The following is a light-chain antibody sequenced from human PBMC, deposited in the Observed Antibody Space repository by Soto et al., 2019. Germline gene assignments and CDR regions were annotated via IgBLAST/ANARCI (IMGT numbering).Light chain of an antibody. V-gene: IGLV7-43*01. CDR1: TGAVTGDNY. CDR3: LINYGGAAV. J-gene: IGLJ2*01. Sequence: QTVVTQEASLSVSPGGTVTLTCASSTGAVTGDNYANWFQQKPGQAPRSLIYHTSNRHSWAPARFTGSRLGCRAALTLSGAQPEDDAEYHCLINYGGAAVFGGGTKVTVL. CDR2: HTS.